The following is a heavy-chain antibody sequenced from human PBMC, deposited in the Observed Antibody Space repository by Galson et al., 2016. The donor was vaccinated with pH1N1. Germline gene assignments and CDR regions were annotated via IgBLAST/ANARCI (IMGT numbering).Heavy chain of an antibody. Sequence: SLRLSCAASGFTFSSYVIHWVRQAPGKGLEWVSSISATGLSTYYADSVKGRFTISRDNSKNTVYLQMDSLRAEDTALYYCAKDFSHYIPSTGSFDYWGRGALVTVSS. CDR2: ISATGLST. D-gene: IGHD1-14*01. V-gene: IGHV3-23*01. J-gene: IGHJ4*02. CDR3: AKDFSHYIPSTGSFDY. CDR1: GFTFSSYV.